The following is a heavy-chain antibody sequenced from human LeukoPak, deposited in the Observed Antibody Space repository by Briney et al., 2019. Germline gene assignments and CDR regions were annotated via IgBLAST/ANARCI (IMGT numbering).Heavy chain of an antibody. CDR3: VVSPNQAFFDY. V-gene: IGHV4-4*09. Sequence: PSETLSLTCTVSGVSINSHYLNWIRQPPGKGLEWIGYIYGSGRTNYNPSLKSRVTMSVDTSKSQFSLRLSSVTAADTAVYYCVVSPNQAFFDYWGQGPLVTVSS. CDR1: GVSINSHY. CDR2: IYGSGRT. J-gene: IGHJ4*02.